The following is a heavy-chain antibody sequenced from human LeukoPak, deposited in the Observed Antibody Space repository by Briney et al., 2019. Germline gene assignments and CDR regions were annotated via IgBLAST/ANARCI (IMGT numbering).Heavy chain of an antibody. V-gene: IGHV3-23*01. Sequence: GGSLRLSCAASGFTFSSSAMSWVRQVPGKGLEWVSGISASGGSTSYADSVKDRFTISRDNSKNTLYLQMNSLRAEDTAVFYCAKIYRAHGDYHSFDVWGQGTMDTVSS. CDR3: AKIYRAHGDYHSFDV. J-gene: IGHJ3*01. CDR1: GFTFSSSA. CDR2: ISASGGST. D-gene: IGHD4-17*01.